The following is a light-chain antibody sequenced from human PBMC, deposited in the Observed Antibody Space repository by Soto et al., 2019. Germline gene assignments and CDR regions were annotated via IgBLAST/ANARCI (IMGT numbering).Light chain of an antibody. J-gene: IGKJ3*01. Sequence: DIQMTQSPSSLSASVGDRVTITCRASQSISSYLNWYQQKPGKAPKLLIYDASNLETGVPSRFSGSGSGTEFTLTISSLQPEDFATYYCQQVHSFPLTFGPGTKVDIK. V-gene: IGKV1-39*01. CDR1: QSISSY. CDR2: DAS. CDR3: QQVHSFPLT.